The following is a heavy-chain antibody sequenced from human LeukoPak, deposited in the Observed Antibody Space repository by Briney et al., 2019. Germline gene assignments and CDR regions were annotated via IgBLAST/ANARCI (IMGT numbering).Heavy chain of an antibody. CDR3: ARDLYGDYSPFDY. V-gene: IGHV3-11*05. CDR2: IDGSSSRT. D-gene: IGHD4-17*01. CDR1: GFIFSDYY. Sequence: PGGSLRLSCAASGFIFSDYYMAWMRQAPGKGLEWVSYIDGSSSRTKYADSVKGRFTISRDNAKNSLYLQMNSLRAEDTAVYYCARDLYGDYSPFDYWGQGTLVTVSS. J-gene: IGHJ4*02.